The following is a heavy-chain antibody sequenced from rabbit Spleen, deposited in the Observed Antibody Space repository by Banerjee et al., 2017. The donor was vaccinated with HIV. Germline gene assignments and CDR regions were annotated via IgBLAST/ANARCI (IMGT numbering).Heavy chain of an antibody. D-gene: IGHD7-1*01. CDR3: GRSSNAGYAGYGYGSNL. Sequence: QEQLVESGGGLVQPEGSLTLTCKASGFDFSDKAVMCWVRQAPGKGLEWIACIYSSSSGSTYYASWAKGRFTCSKTSSTTVTLQMTSLTAADTATYFCGRSSNAGYAGYGYGSNLWGQGTLVTVS. CDR2: IYSSSSGST. CDR1: GFDFSDKAV. V-gene: IGHV1S45*01. J-gene: IGHJ4*01.